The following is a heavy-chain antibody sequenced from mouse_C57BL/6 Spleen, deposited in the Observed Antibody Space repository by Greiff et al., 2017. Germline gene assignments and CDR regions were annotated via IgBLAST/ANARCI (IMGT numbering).Heavy chain of an antibody. D-gene: IGHD3-1*01. CDR2: LYPGDGDT. V-gene: IGHV1-82*01. CDR1: GYAFSRSW. J-gene: IGHJ4*01. Sequence: VKLQESGPELVKPGASVKISCKASGYAFSRSWMNWVKQRPGQGLEWIGRLYPGDGDTNYNGKFKGKATLTADTASSTAYMQLSSLTSEDSAVDFCARVGYGFYAMGGWGKGASVTVSA. CDR3: ARVGYGFYAMGG.